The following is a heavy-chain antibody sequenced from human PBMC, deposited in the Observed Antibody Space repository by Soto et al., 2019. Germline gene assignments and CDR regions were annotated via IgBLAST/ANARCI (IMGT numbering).Heavy chain of an antibody. V-gene: IGHV4-39*01. CDR3: GSYRYTFDY. D-gene: IGHD3-16*02. Sequence: PSETLSLTCAVSGGSISSSGFYWSWIRQRPGEGLEWIGYIYYSGNTYYNPSLKSRVTISVDTSKNQFSLKLSSVTAADTAVYYCGSYRYTFDYWGQGTLVTVSS. CDR2: IYYSGNT. CDR1: GGSISSSGFY. J-gene: IGHJ4*02.